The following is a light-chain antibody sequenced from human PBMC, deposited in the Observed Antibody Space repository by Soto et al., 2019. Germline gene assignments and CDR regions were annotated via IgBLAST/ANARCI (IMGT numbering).Light chain of an antibody. CDR1: QTISTW. J-gene: IGKJ5*01. Sequence: TQFHSTMSASVGDRVTITCRASQTISTWLAWYQHKPGKAPNLLIYDASTLMSGVPSRFSGSGSGTEITRTISCLWPGDIATEYFQRSEALPLTIGRGTRLEIK. V-gene: IGKV1-5*01. CDR2: DAS. CDR3: QRSEALPLT.